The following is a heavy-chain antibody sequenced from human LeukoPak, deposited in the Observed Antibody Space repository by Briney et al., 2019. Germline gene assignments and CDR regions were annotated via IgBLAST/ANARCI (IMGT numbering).Heavy chain of an antibody. CDR2: MYTSGST. V-gene: IGHV4-61*09. Sequence: PSETLSLTCTVSGGSISSGSYYWRWIRQPAGKGLEWIGHMYTSGSTNYNPSLKSRVTISVDTSTNQFSLKLSSVTAADTAVYFCARGDYGDRGGRHYYYYMDVWGKGTTVTVSS. CDR3: ARGDYGDRGGRHYYYYMDV. J-gene: IGHJ6*03. D-gene: IGHD4-17*01. CDR1: GGSISSGSYY.